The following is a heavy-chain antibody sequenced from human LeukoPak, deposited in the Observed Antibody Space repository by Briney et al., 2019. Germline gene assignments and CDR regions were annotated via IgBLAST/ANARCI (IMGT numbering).Heavy chain of an antibody. CDR1: GGSFSGYY. V-gene: IGHV4-34*01. Sequence: SETLSLTCAVYGGSFSGYYWSWIRQPPGKGLEWIGEINHSGSTNYNPSLKSRVTISVDTSKNQFSLKLSSVTAADTAVYYCARRMGWGVPFDYWGQGTLVTVSS. CDR3: ARRMGWGVPFDY. CDR2: INHSGST. D-gene: IGHD3-10*01. J-gene: IGHJ4*02.